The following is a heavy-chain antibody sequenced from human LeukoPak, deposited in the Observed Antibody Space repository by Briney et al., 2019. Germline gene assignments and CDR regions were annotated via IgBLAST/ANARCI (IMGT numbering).Heavy chain of an antibody. V-gene: IGHV3-21*01. CDR3: AKGLYNWNDPPLDY. J-gene: IGHJ4*02. D-gene: IGHD1-20*01. CDR1: GFTFSSYS. Sequence: GGSLRLSCAASGFTFSSYSMNWVRQAPGKGLEWVSSISSSSSYIYYADSVKGRFTISRDNAKNSLYLQMNSLRAEDTAVYYCAKGLYNWNDPPLDYWGQGTLVTVSS. CDR2: ISSSSSYI.